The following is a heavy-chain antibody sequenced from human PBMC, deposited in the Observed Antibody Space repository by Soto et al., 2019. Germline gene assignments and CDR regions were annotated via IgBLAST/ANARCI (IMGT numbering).Heavy chain of an antibody. CDR2: IYHSGST. V-gene: IGHV4-38-2*02. D-gene: IGHD2-2*01. J-gene: IGHJ4*02. Sequence: KPSETLSLTCAVSGYSISTGFNWAWIRQPPGKGLEWIGSIYHSGSTYYNLSLKSRVTISSDASKNQISLKLSSVTAADTALYYCERDWGTGFYQLDSWGQGTLVTVSS. CDR1: GYSISTGFN. CDR3: ERDWGTGFYQLDS.